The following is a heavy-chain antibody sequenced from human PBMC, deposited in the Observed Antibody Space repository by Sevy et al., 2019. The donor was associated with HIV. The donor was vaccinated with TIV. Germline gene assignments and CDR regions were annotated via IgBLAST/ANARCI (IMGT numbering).Heavy chain of an antibody. CDR2: ISGSYNST. CDR3: ARDCSSTSCLWGMDV. V-gene: IGHV3-23*01. Sequence: GGSLRLSCAASGFTFSIYAMSWVRQAPGKGLEWVSGISGSYNSTYYADSVKGRFTISRDNSKNTLYLQMNSLRAEDTAVYYCARDCSSTSCLWGMDVWGQGTTVTVSS. CDR1: GFTFSIYA. D-gene: IGHD2-2*01. J-gene: IGHJ6*02.